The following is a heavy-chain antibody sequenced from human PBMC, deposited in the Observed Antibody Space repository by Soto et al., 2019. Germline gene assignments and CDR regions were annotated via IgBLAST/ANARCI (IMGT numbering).Heavy chain of an antibody. CDR2: ISPIFVTA. Sequence: SVKVSCKASGCTFSSYAIIWVRQAPGQGLEWMGGISPIFVTANYAQKFEGRVTITADKSTSTAYMELSSLRSEDTAVYYCARGYCSSPSCFRHGMDVWGQGTTVTVSS. D-gene: IGHD2-2*01. CDR1: GCTFSSYA. CDR3: ARGYCSSPSCFRHGMDV. J-gene: IGHJ6*02. V-gene: IGHV1-69*06.